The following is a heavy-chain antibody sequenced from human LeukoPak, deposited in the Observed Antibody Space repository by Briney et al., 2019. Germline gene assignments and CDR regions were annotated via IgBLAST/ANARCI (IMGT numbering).Heavy chain of an antibody. CDR1: GYTFSSYD. V-gene: IGHV1-8*01. D-gene: IGHD3-3*01. Sequence: ASVKVSCKASGYTFSSYDINWVRQATGQGLGWVGSMNPNSGNTASAQKFQGRVSMTRNTSISTAYMELSSLRSEDTAVYYCARTDDLGRGFDYYYIGMDVWGQGTTVIASS. CDR3: ARTDDLGRGFDYYYIGMDV. J-gene: IGHJ6*02. CDR2: MNPNSGNT.